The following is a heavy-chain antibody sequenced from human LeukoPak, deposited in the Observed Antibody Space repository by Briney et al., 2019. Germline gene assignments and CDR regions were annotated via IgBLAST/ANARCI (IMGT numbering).Heavy chain of an antibody. CDR1: GFTFSSYW. CDR3: AGDRGSVGMDV. V-gene: IGHV3-7*01. CDR2: INQDESEK. Sequence: GGSLRLSCAASGFTFSSYWMSWVRQAPGKGLEWVANINQDESEKYYVDSVKGRFTISRDNAQKSLYLQMNSLRVEDTAVYYCAGDRGSVGMDVWGKGTTVTISS. J-gene: IGHJ6*03.